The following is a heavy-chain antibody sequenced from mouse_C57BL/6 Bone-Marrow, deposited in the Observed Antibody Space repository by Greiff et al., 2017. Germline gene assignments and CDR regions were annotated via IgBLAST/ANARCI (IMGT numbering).Heavy chain of an antibody. Sequence: QVTLKESGPGILQPSQTLSLSCSFSGFSLSTFGMAVGWIRQPSGKGLEWLAHIWWDDDKYYKPALKSRLTISKDTSKNQVFLKIAHVDTADTATYYGARGTYCCESSRFDFWGQGTTLTVSS. CDR2: IWWDDDK. CDR3: ARGTYCCESSRFDF. CDR1: GFSLSTFGMA. D-gene: IGHD1-1*01. V-gene: IGHV8-8*01. J-gene: IGHJ2*01.